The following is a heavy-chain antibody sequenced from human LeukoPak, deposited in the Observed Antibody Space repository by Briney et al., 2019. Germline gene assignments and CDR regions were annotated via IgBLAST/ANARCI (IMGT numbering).Heavy chain of an antibody. Sequence: PGRSLRLSCAASGFTFSSYGMHWVRQAPGKGLEWVAVISYDAMNKYYADSVKGRFTISRDNSEKTLYLQMNSLRAEDTAVYYCAKALDYYYDSTHWGQGTLVTVSS. D-gene: IGHD3-22*01. J-gene: IGHJ4*02. V-gene: IGHV3-30*18. CDR1: GFTFSSYG. CDR3: AKALDYYYDSTH. CDR2: ISYDAMNK.